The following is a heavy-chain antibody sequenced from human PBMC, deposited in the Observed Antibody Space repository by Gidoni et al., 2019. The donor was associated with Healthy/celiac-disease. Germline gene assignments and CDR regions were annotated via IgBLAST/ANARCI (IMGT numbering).Heavy chain of an antibody. J-gene: IGHJ4*02. Sequence: QVKLVESGGGVVQLGRSLRLPCAASGCTFSSYGMHLVRQAPGKGLEWVAVISYDGSNKYYAESVKGRFTISRDNSKNTLYLQMNSLRGEDTAVYYCAKDSHSSPYNLFDYWGQGTLVTVSS. CDR2: ISYDGSNK. CDR1: GCTFSSYG. CDR3: AKDSHSSPYNLFDY. V-gene: IGHV3-30*18. D-gene: IGHD1-1*01.